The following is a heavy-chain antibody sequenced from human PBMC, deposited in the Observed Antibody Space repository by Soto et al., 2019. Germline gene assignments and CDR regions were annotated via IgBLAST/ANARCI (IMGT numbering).Heavy chain of an antibody. CDR3: ARDGGVAATLANYFDY. V-gene: IGHV3-23*01. Sequence: GGSLRLSCAASGFTFSNYAMSWVRQAPGKGLEWISAISGIGTSTYYADSVKGRFTISRDNSKNILYLQMNNLGLEDTAVYYCARDGGVAATLANYFDYWGQRTLVTVSS. J-gene: IGHJ4*02. CDR1: GFTFSNYA. D-gene: IGHD2-15*01. CDR2: ISGIGTST.